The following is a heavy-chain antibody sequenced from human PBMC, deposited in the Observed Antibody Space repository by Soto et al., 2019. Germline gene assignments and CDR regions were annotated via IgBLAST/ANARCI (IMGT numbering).Heavy chain of an antibody. Sequence: GASVKVSCKASGYTFTDYYIHWVRQAPGQGLECMGWINSNSGDTGYAQKFQGRVTVTRDTSISTAYMELTRLRSDDTAVYYCARDHVGAMSYFDIWGQGTMVTVSS. J-gene: IGHJ3*02. V-gene: IGHV1-2*02. D-gene: IGHD1-26*01. CDR3: ARDHVGAMSYFDI. CDR1: GYTFTDYY. CDR2: INSNSGDT.